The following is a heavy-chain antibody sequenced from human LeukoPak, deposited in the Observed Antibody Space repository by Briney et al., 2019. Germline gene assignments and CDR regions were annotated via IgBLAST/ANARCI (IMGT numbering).Heavy chain of an antibody. Sequence: SETLSLTCTVSGGSISSYYWSWIRQPPGKGLEWIGYIYYSGSTNYNPSLKSRVTISVDTSKNQFSLKLSSVTAADTAVYYCARGYSGYDRHMDVWGKGTTVTVSS. CDR3: ARGYSGYDRHMDV. CDR1: GGSISSYY. CDR2: IYYSGST. D-gene: IGHD5-12*01. J-gene: IGHJ6*03. V-gene: IGHV4-59*01.